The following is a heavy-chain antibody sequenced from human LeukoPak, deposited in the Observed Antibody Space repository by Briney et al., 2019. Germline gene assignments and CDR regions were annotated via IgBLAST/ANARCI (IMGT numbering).Heavy chain of an antibody. CDR2: IWYDGSQK. V-gene: IGHV3-33*01. CDR1: GFTFGNYG. J-gene: IGHJ5*02. Sequence: PGRSLRLSCAASGFTFGNYGMHWVRQAPGKGLEWVAVIWYDGSQKYYADSVKGRFTISRDNSKNTLYLQMNSSRAEDTAVYYCARPYCSSSNCPGWFDPWGQGTLVTVSP. CDR3: ARPYCSSSNCPGWFDP. D-gene: IGHD2-2*01.